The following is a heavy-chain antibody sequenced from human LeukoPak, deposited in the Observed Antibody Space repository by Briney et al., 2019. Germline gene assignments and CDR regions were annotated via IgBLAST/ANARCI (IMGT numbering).Heavy chain of an antibody. V-gene: IGHV4-34*01. CDR3: ARGLDYGGNSGQAFDY. J-gene: IGHJ4*02. Sequence: SETLSLTCAVYGGSFSGYYWSWIRQPPGKGLEWIGEINHSGGTNYNPSLKSRVTISVDTSKNQFSLKLSSVTAADTAVYYCARGLDYGGNSGQAFDYWGQGTLVTVSS. CDR2: INHSGGT. D-gene: IGHD4-23*01. CDR1: GGSFSGYY.